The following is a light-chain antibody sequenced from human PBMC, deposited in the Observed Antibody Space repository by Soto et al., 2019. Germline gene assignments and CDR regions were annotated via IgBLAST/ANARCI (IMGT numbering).Light chain of an antibody. CDR1: QSVSSSN. CDR3: QQYDSYPLT. Sequence: EIVLTQSPVTLSLSPGERATLSCRASQSVSSSNLAWYQQKPGQPPRLLIYGASSRATGVPDRFSGSGSGTEFTLTISSLQPEDFATYYCQQYDSYPLTFGGGTKVDIK. J-gene: IGKJ4*01. CDR2: GAS. V-gene: IGKV3-20*01.